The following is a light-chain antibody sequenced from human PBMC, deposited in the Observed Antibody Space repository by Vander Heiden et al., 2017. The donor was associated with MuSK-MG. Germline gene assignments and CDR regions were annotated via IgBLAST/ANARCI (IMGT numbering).Light chain of an antibody. V-gene: IGKV1-39*01. J-gene: IGKJ1*01. CDR1: QSIRSS. CDR2: SAS. Sequence: DIQMTQSPSSLSASVGDRVSITCRASQSIRSSLNWFQQKPEKAPKLLIYSASSLQSGVPSRFSGSGSGTDFTRSISSLQPEDFATYYCQQTYTAPWTFGQGTRVEIK. CDR3: QQTYTAPWT.